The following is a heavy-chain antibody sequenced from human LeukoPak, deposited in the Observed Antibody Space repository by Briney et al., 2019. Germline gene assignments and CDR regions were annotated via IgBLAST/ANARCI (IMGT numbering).Heavy chain of an antibody. D-gene: IGHD5-24*01. J-gene: IGHJ4*02. CDR1: GFTFSSYA. Sequence: PGTSLRLSCAASGFTFSSYAMHWVRQAPGKELEWVAVISYDGSDKYYADSVKGRFTISRDNSKNTLYLQMNSLRAEDTAVYYCASKVATILDYWGQGTLVTVSS. CDR3: ASKVATILDY. CDR2: ISYDGSDK. V-gene: IGHV3-30-3*01.